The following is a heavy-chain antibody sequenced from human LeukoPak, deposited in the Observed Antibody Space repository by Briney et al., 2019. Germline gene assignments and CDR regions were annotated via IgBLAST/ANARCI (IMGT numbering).Heavy chain of an antibody. V-gene: IGHV5-51*01. CDR2: IYPGDSDT. J-gene: IGHJ6*02. CDR3: ARRSQLGYYYYGMDV. D-gene: IGHD6-13*01. Sequence: GESLKISCKGSGYSFTSYWIGWVRQMPGKGLEWMGIIYPGDSDTRYRPSFQGQVTISADKSISTAYLQWSSLKASDTAIYYCARRSQLGYYYYGMDVWGQGTTVTVS. CDR1: GYSFTSYW.